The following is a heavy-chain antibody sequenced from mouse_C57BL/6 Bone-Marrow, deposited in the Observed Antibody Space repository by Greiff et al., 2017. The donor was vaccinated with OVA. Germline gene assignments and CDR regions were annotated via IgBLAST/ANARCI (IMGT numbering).Heavy chain of an antibody. V-gene: IGHV1-31*01. J-gene: IGHJ2*01. CDR2: IYPDNGVS. Sequence: EVQLLQSGPELVKPGASVKISCKASGYSFTGYYMHWVKQSHGTILDWIGYIYPDNGVSSSNQKFKGKATLTVDTSSNTAYMELRSLTSEDSAVNYCARGTGFDYWGQGTTLTVSS. CDR1: GYSFTGYY. CDR3: ARGTGFDY.